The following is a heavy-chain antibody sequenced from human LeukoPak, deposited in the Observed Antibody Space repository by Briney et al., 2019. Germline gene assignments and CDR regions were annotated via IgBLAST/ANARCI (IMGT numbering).Heavy chain of an antibody. J-gene: IGHJ4*02. Sequence: SGGSLRLSCAASGFTLITYWMTWVRQAPGKGLEWVANINQDGSEKYYVGSVKGRFTISRDNARNSLYLQMNSLRAEDTAVYYCARARYSSGWYPVYWGQGTLVTVSS. V-gene: IGHV3-7*03. D-gene: IGHD6-19*01. CDR2: INQDGSEK. CDR1: GFTLITYW. CDR3: ARARYSSGWYPVY.